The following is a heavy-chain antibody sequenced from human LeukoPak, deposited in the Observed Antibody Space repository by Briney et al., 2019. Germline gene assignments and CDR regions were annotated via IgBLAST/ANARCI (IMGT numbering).Heavy chain of an antibody. CDR2: ISAYNGNT. Sequence: ASVKVSCKASGYTFTSYGISWVRQAPGQGLEWMGWISAYNGNTNYAQKLQGRVTMTTDTSTSTAYMELSSLRSEDTAVYYCARLRETGIAVAGYDAFDIWGQGTMVTVSS. J-gene: IGHJ3*02. CDR3: ARLRETGIAVAGYDAFDI. D-gene: IGHD6-19*01. V-gene: IGHV1-18*01. CDR1: GYTFTSYG.